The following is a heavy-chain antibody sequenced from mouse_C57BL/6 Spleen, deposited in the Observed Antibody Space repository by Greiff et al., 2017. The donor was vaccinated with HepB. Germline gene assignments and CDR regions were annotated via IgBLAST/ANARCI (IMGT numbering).Heavy chain of an antibody. V-gene: IGHV5-17*01. Sequence: EVKVVESGGGLVKPGGSLKLSCAASGFTFSDYGMHWVRQAPEKGLEWVAYISSGSSTIYYADTVKGRFTISRDNAKNTLFLQMTSLRSEDTAMYYCARNSEGYFDVWGTGTTVTVSS. J-gene: IGHJ1*03. CDR1: GFTFSDYG. CDR2: ISSGSSTI. CDR3: ARNSEGYFDV.